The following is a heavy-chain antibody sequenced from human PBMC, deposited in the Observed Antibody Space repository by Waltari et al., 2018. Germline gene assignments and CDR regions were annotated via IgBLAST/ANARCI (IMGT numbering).Heavy chain of an antibody. V-gene: IGHV4-59*01. Sequence: QVQLLQSGPGLVKPSETLSPTCTVSDGSISILYRTWIRQPPGKGPEWIGCISTTGGTKYNPSLQSRVSFSVDTSKNQFSLRLTSVTAADTALYYCARDTGGWYYDVWGRGSLVTVSS. CDR1: DGSISILY. CDR3: ARDTGGWYYDV. D-gene: IGHD3-10*01. J-gene: IGHJ2*01. CDR2: ISTTGGT.